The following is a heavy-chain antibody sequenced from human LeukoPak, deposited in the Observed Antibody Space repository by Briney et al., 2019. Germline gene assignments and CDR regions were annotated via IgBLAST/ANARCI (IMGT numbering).Heavy chain of an antibody. CDR1: GFTFSSYS. CDR2: ISSSGGGI. CDR3: ARAVGANA. Sequence: GGSLRLSCAASGFTFSSYSFHWVRQAPGEGLEWVSYISSSGGGIYYADSVKGRFTISRDNAKNSLYLQMNSLRAEDTAVYYCARAVGANAWGQGTLVTVSS. J-gene: IGHJ5*02. V-gene: IGHV3-48*03. D-gene: IGHD1-26*01.